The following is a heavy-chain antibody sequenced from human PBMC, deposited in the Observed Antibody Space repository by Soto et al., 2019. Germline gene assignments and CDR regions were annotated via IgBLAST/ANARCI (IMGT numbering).Heavy chain of an antibody. CDR2: INYRGTT. D-gene: IGHD4-17*01. J-gene: IGHJ4*02. CDR3: ASHYEVWSVYLSPVDY. CDR1: GGSIIDGQTY. V-gene: IGHV4-31*03. Sequence: PSETLSLTCTVSGGSIIDGQTYLNWIRQHPERGLECMGYINYRGTTNYSPALKSRILISIDTSKNQFFLSLTSVTAADTAVYYCASHYEVWSVYLSPVDYWGQGTLVTVSS.